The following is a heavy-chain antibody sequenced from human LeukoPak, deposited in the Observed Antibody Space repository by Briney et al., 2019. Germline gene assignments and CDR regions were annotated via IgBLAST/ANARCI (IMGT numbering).Heavy chain of an antibody. CDR1: GGSSSGYY. D-gene: IGHD3-10*01. V-gene: IGHV4-34*01. J-gene: IGHJ5*02. CDR2: INHSGST. CDR3: ARFYYGSGSYPDWFDP. Sequence: PSETLSLTCAVYGGSSSGYYWSWIRQPPGKGLEWIGEINHSGSTNYNPSLKSRVTISVDTSKNQFSLKLSSVTAADTAVYYCARFYYGSGSYPDWFDPWGQGTLVTVSS.